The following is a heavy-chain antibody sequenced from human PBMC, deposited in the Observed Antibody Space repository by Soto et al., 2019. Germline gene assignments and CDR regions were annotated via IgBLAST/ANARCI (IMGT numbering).Heavy chain of an antibody. Sequence: QVQLVKSGAEVKKPGASVKVSCKASGDTFTDYYIHWVRQAPGQGLEWMGTVNPSGGHTTYAQYFLGRMTMTRDTSTSTLYMELTSLTSEDTAVYYCARGGHVVVVTAALDYWGQGTLVTVSS. CDR1: GDTFTDYY. CDR2: VNPSGGHT. CDR3: ARGGHVVVVTAALDY. V-gene: IGHV1-46*01. J-gene: IGHJ4*02. D-gene: IGHD2-21*02.